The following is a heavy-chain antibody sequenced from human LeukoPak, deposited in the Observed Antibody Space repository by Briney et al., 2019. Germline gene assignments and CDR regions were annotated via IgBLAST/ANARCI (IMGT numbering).Heavy chain of an antibody. Sequence: GGSLRLSCAASGFTFSDYYMSWLRQAPGKGLEWVSYISSSGSTIYYADSVKGRFTISRDNAKNSLYLQMNSLRAEDTAVYYCASDPRWLQSYYFDYWGQGTLVTVSS. J-gene: IGHJ4*02. CDR1: GFTFSDYY. D-gene: IGHD5-24*01. CDR2: ISSSGSTI. CDR3: ASDPRWLQSYYFDY. V-gene: IGHV3-11*01.